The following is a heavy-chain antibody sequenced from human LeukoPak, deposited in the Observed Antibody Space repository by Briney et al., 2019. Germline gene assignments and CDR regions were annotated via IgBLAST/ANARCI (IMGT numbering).Heavy chain of an antibody. V-gene: IGHV3-23*01. Sequence: GGSLRLSCAASGFTFSSYAMIWVRLAPGKGLEWVSGISGSGGSTYYADSVKGRFTISRDNSKKILYLQMNSLRAEDTAVYHCAKSGGITIFGLVDYWGQGTLVTVSS. J-gene: IGHJ4*02. D-gene: IGHD3-3*01. CDR3: AKSGGITIFGLVDY. CDR2: ISGSGGST. CDR1: GFTFSSYA.